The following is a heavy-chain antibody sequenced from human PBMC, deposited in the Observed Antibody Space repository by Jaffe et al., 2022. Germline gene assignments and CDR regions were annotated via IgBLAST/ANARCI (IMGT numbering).Heavy chain of an antibody. Sequence: QVQLQESGPGLVKPSQTLSLTCTVSGGSISSGSYYWSWIRQPAGKGLEWIGRIYTSGSTNYNPSLKSRVTISVDTSKNQFSLKLSSVTAADTAVYYCARDLCSSTSCPYYYYYMDVWGKGTTVTVSS. J-gene: IGHJ6*03. CDR3: ARDLCSSTSCPYYYYYMDV. CDR1: GGSISSGSYY. V-gene: IGHV4-61*02. CDR2: IYTSGST. D-gene: IGHD2-2*01.